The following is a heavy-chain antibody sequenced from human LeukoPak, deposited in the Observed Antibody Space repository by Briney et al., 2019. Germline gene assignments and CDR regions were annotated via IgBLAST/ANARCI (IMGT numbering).Heavy chain of an antibody. CDR2: MNPNSGNT. D-gene: IGHD3-9*01. CDR3: ARRGGYFDWFHYYGMDV. V-gene: IGHV1-8*01. J-gene: IGHJ6*02. Sequence: ASVKASCKASGYTFTSYDINWVRQATGQGLEWMGWMNPNSGNTGYAQKFQGRVTMTRNTSISTAYMELSSLRSEDTAVYYCARRGGYFDWFHYYGMDVWGQGTTVTVSS. CDR1: GYTFTSYD.